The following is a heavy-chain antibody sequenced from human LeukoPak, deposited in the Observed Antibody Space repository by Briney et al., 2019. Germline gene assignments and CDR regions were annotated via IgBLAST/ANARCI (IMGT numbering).Heavy chain of an antibody. CDR3: ATVSGYSGYGD. Sequence: ASVKVSCKASGYTFTGYYMHWLRQAPGKGLEWMGGFDPEDGETIYAQKFQGRVTMTEDTSTDTAYMELSSLRSEDTAVYYCATVSGYSGYGDWGQGTLVTVSS. V-gene: IGHV1-24*01. D-gene: IGHD5-12*01. CDR2: FDPEDGET. J-gene: IGHJ4*02. CDR1: GYTFTGYY.